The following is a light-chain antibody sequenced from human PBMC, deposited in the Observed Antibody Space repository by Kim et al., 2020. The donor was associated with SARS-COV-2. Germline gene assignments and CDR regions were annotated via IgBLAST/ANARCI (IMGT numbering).Light chain of an antibody. J-gene: IGKJ4*01. CDR2: AAS. V-gene: IGKV1-27*01. CDR3: QKYNSAPLT. CDR1: QGISDS. Sequence: SASVGDRVTIPCRASQGISDSLTWYQQKPGKVPKLLIYAASTLQSGVPSRFSGSGSGTDFTLTISSLQPEDVATYYCQKYNSAPLTFGGGTKVEI.